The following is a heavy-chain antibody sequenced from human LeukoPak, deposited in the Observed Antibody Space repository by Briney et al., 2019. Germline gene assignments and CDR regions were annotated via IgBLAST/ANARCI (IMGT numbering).Heavy chain of an antibody. CDR3: AKDLRRITMIVVATSPDAFDI. CDR2: ISGSGGST. Sequence: PGGSLRLSCAASGFTFSSYAMSWVRQAPGKGLEWVSAISGSGGSTYYADSVKGRSTISRDNSKNTLYLQMNSLRAEDTAVYYCAKDLRRITMIVVATSPDAFDIWGQGTMVTVSS. CDR1: GFTFSSYA. D-gene: IGHD3-22*01. J-gene: IGHJ3*02. V-gene: IGHV3-23*01.